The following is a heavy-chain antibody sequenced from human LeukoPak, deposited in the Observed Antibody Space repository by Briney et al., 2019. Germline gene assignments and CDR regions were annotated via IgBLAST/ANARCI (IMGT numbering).Heavy chain of an antibody. Sequence: SETLSLTCTVSGGSISTSNYYWGWIRQPPGKGLEWIGNIFYSGSTYYSPSLRSRVTISLDTSRNQFSLKLNSVTAADTAVYYCARLGSNYYDSSGYKPVRDYWGQGTLVTVSS. CDR2: IFYSGST. J-gene: IGHJ4*02. CDR1: GGSISTSNYY. D-gene: IGHD3-22*01. CDR3: ARLGSNYYDSSGYKPVRDY. V-gene: IGHV4-39*07.